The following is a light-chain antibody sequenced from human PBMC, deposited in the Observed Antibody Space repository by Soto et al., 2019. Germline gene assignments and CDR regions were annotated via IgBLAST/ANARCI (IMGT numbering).Light chain of an antibody. J-gene: IGKJ4*01. CDR2: DAS. V-gene: IGKV1-5*01. CDR1: QSISSW. CDR3: QQYNSYPPEST. Sequence: DIQMAQSPSTLSASVGDRVTITCRASQSISSWLAWYQQKPGKAPKLLIYDASSLESGVPSRFSGSGSGTEFTLTISSLQPDDFATYYCQQYNSYPPESTFGGGTKV.